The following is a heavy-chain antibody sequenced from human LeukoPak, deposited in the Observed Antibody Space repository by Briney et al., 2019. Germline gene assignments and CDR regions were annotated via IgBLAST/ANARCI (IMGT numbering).Heavy chain of an antibody. CDR1: GGTFSSYA. J-gene: IGHJ4*02. V-gene: IGHV1-69*04. CDR3: ARVGLP. D-gene: IGHD5-12*01. CDR2: IIPILGIA. Sequence: GASVKVSCKASGGTFSSYAISWVRQAPGQGLEWMGRIIPILGIANYAQKFQGRVTITADTSTSTAYMELSNLRSEDTAMYYCARVGLPWGQGTLVTVSS.